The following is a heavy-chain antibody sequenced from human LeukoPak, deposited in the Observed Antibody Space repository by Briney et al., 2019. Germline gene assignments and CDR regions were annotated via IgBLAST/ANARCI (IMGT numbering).Heavy chain of an antibody. V-gene: IGHV4-59*01. Sequence: KASETLSLTCTVSGGSISSYYWSWIRQPPGKGLGWIGYIYYSGSTNYNPSLKSRVTISVDTSKNQFSLKLSSVTAADTVVYYCARGGPYDSSGYPHYDAFDIWGQGQWSPSLQ. J-gene: IGHJ3*02. D-gene: IGHD3-22*01. CDR3: ARGGPYDSSGYPHYDAFDI. CDR1: GGSISSYY. CDR2: IYYSGST.